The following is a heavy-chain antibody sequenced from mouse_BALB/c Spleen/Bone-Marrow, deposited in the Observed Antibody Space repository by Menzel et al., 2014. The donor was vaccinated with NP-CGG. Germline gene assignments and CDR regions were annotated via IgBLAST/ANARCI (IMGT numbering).Heavy chain of an antibody. CDR3: VRQVITTVSYAMDY. CDR2: IRSRSNNYAT. Sequence: EVKLMESGGGLVQPKGSLKLSCAASGFTFNTYAMNWVRQAPGKGLEWVARIRSRSNNYATYYADSVKDRFTISRDDSQSMLYLQMNNLKTEDTAMYYCVRQVITTVSYAMDYWGQGTSVTVSS. J-gene: IGHJ4*01. D-gene: IGHD1-1*01. CDR1: GFTFNTYA. V-gene: IGHV10-1*02.